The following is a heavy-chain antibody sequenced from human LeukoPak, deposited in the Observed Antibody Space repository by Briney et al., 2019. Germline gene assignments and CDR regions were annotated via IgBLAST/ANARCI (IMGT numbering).Heavy chain of an antibody. Sequence: GGSLRLSCAASGFTFSSYSMNWVRQAPGKGLEWVSSISSSSSYIYYADSVKGRLTISRDNAKNSLYLQMSSLRAEDTAVYYCAGSYYDFWSGYSFDYWGQGTLVTVSS. V-gene: IGHV3-21*01. CDR1: GFTFSSYS. J-gene: IGHJ4*02. CDR2: ISSSSSYI. CDR3: AGSYYDFWSGYSFDY. D-gene: IGHD3-3*01.